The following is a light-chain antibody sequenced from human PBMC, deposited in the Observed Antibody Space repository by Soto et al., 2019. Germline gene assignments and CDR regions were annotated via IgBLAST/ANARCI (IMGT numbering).Light chain of an antibody. Sequence: DIQMTQSPSTLSASIGDRITISCRASQNIDSWLAWYQQRPGKVPKLLIYSASNLESGVPSRFSGSGSGTDFTLTITSLQPDDFATYYCQQYSDYSRSFGQGTQVEVK. CDR1: QNIDSW. V-gene: IGKV1-5*03. CDR3: QQYSDYSRS. CDR2: SAS. J-gene: IGKJ1*01.